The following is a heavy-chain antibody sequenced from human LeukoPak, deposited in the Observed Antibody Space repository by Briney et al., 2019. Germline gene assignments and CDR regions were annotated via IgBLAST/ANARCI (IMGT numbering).Heavy chain of an antibody. Sequence: ASVKVSFKASGGTFNIYAISWVRQAPGQGREGMGGIIPIFGIANYTQKFQGRVTITADKSTSTAYMELSSLRSEDTAVYYCARDIIEEAVAGPHWFDPWGQGTLVTVSS. V-gene: IGHV1-69*17. D-gene: IGHD6-19*01. CDR2: IIPIFGIA. CDR3: ARDIIEEAVAGPHWFDP. J-gene: IGHJ5*02. CDR1: GGTFNIYA.